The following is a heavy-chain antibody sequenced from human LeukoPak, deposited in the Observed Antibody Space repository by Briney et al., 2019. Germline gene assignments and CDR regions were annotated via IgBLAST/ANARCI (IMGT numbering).Heavy chain of an antibody. D-gene: IGHD6-19*01. CDR2: IYYSGST. J-gene: IGHJ4*02. Sequence: SETLSLTCAVSGGSISSSNWWSWVRQPPGKGLEWIGSIYYSGSTYYNPSLKSRVTISVDTSKNQFSLKLSSVTAADTAVYYCARDYGGWSYDYGGQEPLVTVPS. CDR3: ARDYGGWSYDY. CDR1: GGSISSSNW. V-gene: IGHV4-4*02.